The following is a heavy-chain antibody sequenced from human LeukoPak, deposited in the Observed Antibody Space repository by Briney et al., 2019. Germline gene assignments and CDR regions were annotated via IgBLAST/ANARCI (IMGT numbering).Heavy chain of an antibody. CDR2: ISASGGST. CDR3: ARLAATEAFDI. J-gene: IGHJ3*02. D-gene: IGHD4-17*01. Sequence: GGSLRLSCAASGFTCSNYAMSWVRQAPGKGLEWVSVISASGGSTYYADSVKGRFTISRDNSKNTLYLQMNSLRAEDTAVYYCARLAATEAFDIWGQGTMVTVSS. CDR1: GFTCSNYA. V-gene: IGHV3-23*01.